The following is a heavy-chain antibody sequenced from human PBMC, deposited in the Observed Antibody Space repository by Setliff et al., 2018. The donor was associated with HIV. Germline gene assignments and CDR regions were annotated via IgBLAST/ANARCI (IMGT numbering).Heavy chain of an antibody. D-gene: IGHD3-22*01. CDR1: GGSLSGYH. V-gene: IGHV4-34*01. CDR3: ARGGGYDRSGYYPFDY. J-gene: IGHJ4*02. Sequence: LSLTCAVYGGSLSGYHWSWIRQSPEKGLEWIGEINHSGSTNYNPSLKSRVTMSVDTSKNQFSLKLSSVTAADTAVYYCARGGGYDRSGYYPFDYWGQGTPVTVSS. CDR2: INHSGST.